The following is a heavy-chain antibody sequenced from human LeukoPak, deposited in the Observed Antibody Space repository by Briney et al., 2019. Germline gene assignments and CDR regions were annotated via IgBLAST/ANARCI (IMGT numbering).Heavy chain of an antibody. CDR3: AGNYYYYYYMDV. CDR1: GGTFGSYA. CDR2: IIPIFGTA. Sequence: ASVKVSCKASGGTFGSYAISWVRQAPGQGLEWMGGIIPIFGTANYAQKFQGRVTITADKSTSTAYMELSSLRSEDTAVYYCAGNYYYYYYMDVWGKGTTVTVSS. J-gene: IGHJ6*03. V-gene: IGHV1-69*06.